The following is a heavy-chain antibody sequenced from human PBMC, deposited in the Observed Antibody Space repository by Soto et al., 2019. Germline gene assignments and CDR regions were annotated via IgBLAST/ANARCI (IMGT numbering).Heavy chain of an antibody. D-gene: IGHD3-9*01. J-gene: IGHJ6*02. CDR3: SRDRYFSMDV. CDR1: GFTFGDYA. V-gene: IGHV3-49*03. Sequence: GGSLRLSCTASGFTFGDYAMSWFRQAPGKGLEWVGFVRSKAYGGTTEYAASVKGRFTISRDDSRSIAYLQMNSLKTEDTATYYCSRDRYFSMDVWGQGTTVTSP. CDR2: VRSKAYGGTT.